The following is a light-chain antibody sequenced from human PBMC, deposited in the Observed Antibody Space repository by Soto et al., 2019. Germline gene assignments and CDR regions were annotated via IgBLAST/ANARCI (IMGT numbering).Light chain of an antibody. CDR2: EVS. Sequence: QSVLTQPASVSGSPGQSITISCTGSSSDVGGYKYVSWYQQHPGKAPKLMIFEVSNRPSGVSTRFSGSKSGNTASLTISGLQDEDEADYYCSSYTSVTIVVFGGGTKLTVL. CDR1: SSDVGGYKY. V-gene: IGLV2-14*01. CDR3: SSYTSVTIVV. J-gene: IGLJ2*01.